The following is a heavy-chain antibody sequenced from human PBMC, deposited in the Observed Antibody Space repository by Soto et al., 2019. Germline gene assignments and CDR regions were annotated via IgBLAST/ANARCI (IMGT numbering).Heavy chain of an antibody. CDR1: GGTVASSHL. CDR3: AREIVTAGGNNYFDP. V-gene: IGHV4-4*02. Sequence: PSETLSLTCGVSGGTVASSHLWSWVRQSPGGGLEWIGNVYHTGDTNLNPSLQSRVTISVDKSNNQFSLRLNSLTAADTAVYFCAREIVTAGGNNYFDPWGPGTLVTVSS. J-gene: IGHJ5*02. CDR2: VYHTGDT. D-gene: IGHD2-21*02.